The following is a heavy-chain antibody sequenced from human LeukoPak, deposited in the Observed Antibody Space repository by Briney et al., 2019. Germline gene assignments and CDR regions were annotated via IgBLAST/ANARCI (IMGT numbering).Heavy chain of an antibody. CDR1: GGSIISGRYY. CDR3: ARSNSGSSRYWYFGL. Sequence: SQTLSLTCTVSGGSIISGRYYWGLIRQPPGKGLELIGSIYYGGSAYYNPSLKSRLTISVDPPKNQFSLKLTSVTPPDTALYYCARSNSGSSRYWYFGLWGRGTLVTVSS. J-gene: IGHJ2*01. D-gene: IGHD1-26*01. CDR2: IYYGGSA. V-gene: IGHV4-39*01.